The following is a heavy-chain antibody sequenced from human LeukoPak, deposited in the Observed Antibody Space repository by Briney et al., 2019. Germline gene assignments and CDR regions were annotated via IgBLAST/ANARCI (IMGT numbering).Heavy chain of an antibody. J-gene: IGHJ4*02. CDR3: ARDRDDFWSGSKTTPDY. CDR2: INSDGSGT. D-gene: IGHD3-3*01. Sequence: GGSLRLSCAASGFTFSSYWMHWVRQAPGKGLVWVSRINSDGSGTSYADSVKGRFTISRDNAKNTLYLQMNSLRAEDTAVYYCARDRDDFWSGSKTTPDYWGQGTLVAVSS. V-gene: IGHV3-74*01. CDR1: GFTFSSYW.